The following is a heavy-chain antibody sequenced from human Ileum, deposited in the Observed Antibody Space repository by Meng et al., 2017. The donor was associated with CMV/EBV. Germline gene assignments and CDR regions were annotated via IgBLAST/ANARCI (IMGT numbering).Heavy chain of an antibody. D-gene: IGHD2-8*02. CDR2: ISPEGNIK. Sequence: GESLKISCAASGFSFTTSVFHWVRQAPGKGLEWVAVISPEGNIKYYADSVKGRFTISRDNSENSLYLQMNTLRTEDTALYYCTMRPHPEILYYFDFWGQGALVTVSS. V-gene: IGHV3-30*03. CDR1: GFSFTTSV. J-gene: IGHJ4*02. CDR3: TMRPHPEILYYFDF.